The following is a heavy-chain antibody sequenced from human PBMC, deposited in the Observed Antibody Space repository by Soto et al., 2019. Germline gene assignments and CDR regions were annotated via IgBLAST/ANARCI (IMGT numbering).Heavy chain of an antibody. V-gene: IGHV3-23*01. CDR2: ISRSGADT. CDR1: GFTFGNYA. CDR3: AKSGLFGDFSG. Sequence: GGSLRLSCVASGFTFGNYAMTWFRQAPGKGLEWVSTISRSGADTYYADSVKGRFTISRDNSKNTLYLQMNSLRAEDTAVYYCAKSGLFGDFSGWGQGTLVTVSS. D-gene: IGHD3-10*01. J-gene: IGHJ4*02.